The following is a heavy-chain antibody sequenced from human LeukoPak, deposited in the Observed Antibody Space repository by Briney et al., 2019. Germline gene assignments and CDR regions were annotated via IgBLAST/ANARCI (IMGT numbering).Heavy chain of an antibody. CDR3: AKEVKAVTNWFDP. CDR1: GFTFSSYA. V-gene: IGHV3-23*01. D-gene: IGHD6-19*01. Sequence: GGSLRLSCAASGFTFSSYAMSWVRQAPGKGLEWVSAISFSGTNTYYADSVKGRFTISRDNSKNTLYLQMNSLRAEDTAVYFRAKEVKAVTNWFDPWGQGTLVTVSS. J-gene: IGHJ5*02. CDR2: ISFSGTNT.